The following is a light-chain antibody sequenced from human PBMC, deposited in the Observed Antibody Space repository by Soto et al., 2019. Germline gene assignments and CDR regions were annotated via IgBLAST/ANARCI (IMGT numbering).Light chain of an antibody. CDR2: EVS. Sequence: QSALTQPASVSGSPGQSITISCTGTNSDVGGYNYVSWYQQHPGKAPELMIYEVSHRPSGVSNRFSGSKSDNTASLTISGLQAEDEADYYCATWDDRLNGYVFGSGTKHTVL. J-gene: IGLJ1*01. CDR1: NSDVGGYNY. CDR3: ATWDDRLNGYV. V-gene: IGLV2-14*01.